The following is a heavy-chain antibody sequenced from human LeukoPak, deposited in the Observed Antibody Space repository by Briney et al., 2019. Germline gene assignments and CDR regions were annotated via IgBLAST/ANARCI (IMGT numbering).Heavy chain of an antibody. CDR3: ARGGHDYGDPFFDY. J-gene: IGHJ4*02. V-gene: IGHV3-7*01. CDR2: IKQDGSEK. D-gene: IGHD4-17*01. CDR1: GFTFSSNW. Sequence: SGGSLRLSCAASGFTFSSNWMSWVRQAPGKGLEWVANIKQDGSEKYYVDSVKGRFTISRDNAKNSLYLQMNSLRAEDTAVYYCARGGHDYGDPFFDYWGQGTLVTVSS.